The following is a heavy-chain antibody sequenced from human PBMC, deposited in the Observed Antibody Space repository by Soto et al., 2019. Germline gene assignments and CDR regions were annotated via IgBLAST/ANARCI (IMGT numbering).Heavy chain of an antibody. CDR1: GGTFSSYA. J-gene: IGHJ5*02. D-gene: IGHD6-19*01. CDR3: ARCSVALAGTQEYNWFDP. Sequence: QVQLVQSGAEVKKPGSSVKVSCKASGGTFSSYAISWVRQAPGQGLEWMGGIIPIFGTANYAQKFQGRVTITADESTSTAYMELSSLRSEDTAVYYCARCSVALAGTQEYNWFDPWGQGTLVTVSS. V-gene: IGHV1-69*12. CDR2: IIPIFGTA.